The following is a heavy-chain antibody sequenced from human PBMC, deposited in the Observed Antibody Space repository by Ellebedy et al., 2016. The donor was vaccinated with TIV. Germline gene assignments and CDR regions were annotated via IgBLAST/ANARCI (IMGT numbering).Heavy chain of an antibody. D-gene: IGHD5-18*01. V-gene: IGHV3-23*01. CDR3: AKDRTPGDGYWVFDF. J-gene: IGHJ4*02. Sequence: GESLKISCTASGFTFSNYAMSWVRQAPGKGLEWVSGIVGSGGSRYADSVKGRFTISRDNSKSTVDLQMSSLRAEDTAVYYCAKDRTPGDGYWVFDFWGQGTLVTVSP. CDR2: IVGSGGSR. CDR1: GFTFSNYA.